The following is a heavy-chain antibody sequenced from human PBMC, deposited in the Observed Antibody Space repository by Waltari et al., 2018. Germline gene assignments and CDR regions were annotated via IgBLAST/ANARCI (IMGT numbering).Heavy chain of an antibody. J-gene: IGHJ4*02. V-gene: IGHV3-74*01. Sequence: DVQLVESGGGLVQRGGPWSISRAASGFTFSRYWMRGVRHGPGTGLMWVSRIDSDGSSTSYEDSVRGRFTISRDNAKNTLYLQMNSVRDEDTAVYYCGRARVQGVKYFDYWGRGTLVTVSS. D-gene: IGHD3-10*01. CDR1: GFTFSRYW. CDR2: IDSDGSST. CDR3: GRARVQGVKYFDY.